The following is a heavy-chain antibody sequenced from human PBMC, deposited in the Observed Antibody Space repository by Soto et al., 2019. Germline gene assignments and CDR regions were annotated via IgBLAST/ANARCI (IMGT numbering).Heavy chain of an antibody. J-gene: IGHJ6*02. CDR3: ARDRGFGMDL. V-gene: IGHV4-31*03. Sequence: QLQESGPGLVRPSQTLSLSCTVSGGPIGRGNYYWNRIRQHPGKGLEWVGNIYNSGSISYNPSLTIRVTISANTSKNQFSVNLSSVTAADTAVYVCARDRGFGMDLWGHGTTVIVSS. CDR2: IYNSGSI. CDR1: GGPIGRGNYY.